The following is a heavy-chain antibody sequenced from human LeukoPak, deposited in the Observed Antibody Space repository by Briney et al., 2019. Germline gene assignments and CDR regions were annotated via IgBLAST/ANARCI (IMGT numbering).Heavy chain of an antibody. CDR3: ARDHIVVVVAATPGFYYYYGMDV. J-gene: IGHJ6*02. D-gene: IGHD2-15*01. CDR2: IYYSGST. Sequence: PSETLSLTCTVSGGSISSGGYYWSWIRQHPGKGLEWIGYIYYSGSTYYNPSLKSRVTISVDTSKNQLSLKLSSVTAADTAVYYCARDHIVVVVAATPGFYYYYGMDVWGQGTTVTVSS. V-gene: IGHV4-31*03. CDR1: GGSISSGGYY.